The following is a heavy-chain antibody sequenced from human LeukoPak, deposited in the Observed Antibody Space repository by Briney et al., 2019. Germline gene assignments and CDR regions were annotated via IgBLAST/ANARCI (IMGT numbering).Heavy chain of an antibody. J-gene: IGHJ4*02. CDR3: ARSSIVRGFDN. D-gene: IGHD2/OR15-2a*01. CDR1: GGSISSSRDY. V-gene: IGHV4-39*01. CDR2: MYYSGDT. Sequence: WETLSLTCTASGGSISSSRDYWAWSRQPPGKGLEWIVNMYYSGDTYHNPSLKSRVTMSVDTYKHQVSLMLSSVTAADTAVYYCARSSIVRGFDNWAPGPVLPVST.